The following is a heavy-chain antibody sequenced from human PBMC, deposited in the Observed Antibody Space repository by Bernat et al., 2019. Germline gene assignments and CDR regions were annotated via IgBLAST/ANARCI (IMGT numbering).Heavy chain of an antibody. V-gene: IGHV3-30-3*01. CDR2: ISYDGSNK. Sequence: QVQLVESGGGVVQPGRSLRLSCAASGFTFSSYAMHWVRQAPGKGLEWVAVISYDGSNKYYADSVKGRFTISRDNSKNTLYLQMNSLRAEDTAVYYCAVDYGSGSYYNWLGQFDYWGQGTLVTVSS. D-gene: IGHD3-10*01. CDR1: GFTFSSYA. J-gene: IGHJ4*02. CDR3: AVDYGSGSYYNWLGQFDY.